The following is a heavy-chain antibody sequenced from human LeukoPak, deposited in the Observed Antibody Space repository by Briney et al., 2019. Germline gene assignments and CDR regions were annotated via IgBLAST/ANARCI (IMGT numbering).Heavy chain of an antibody. J-gene: IGHJ5*01. CDR1: GFAFSFYA. Sequence: GGSLRLSCAASGFAFSFYAMSWLRQPPGKGLEWVSTINANSGTTSYAASVRGRFTISRDNSKNTLYLQVNTLRADDTATYYCAKPVSGGLAVTADWFHPWGQGTPVVVSS. V-gene: IGHV3-23*01. CDR2: INANSGTT. CDR3: AKPVSGGLAVTADWFHP. D-gene: IGHD6-19*01.